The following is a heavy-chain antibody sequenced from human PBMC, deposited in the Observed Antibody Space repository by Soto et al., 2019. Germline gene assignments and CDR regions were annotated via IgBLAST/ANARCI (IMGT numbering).Heavy chain of an antibody. CDR1: GFTFSSYN. Sequence: GGSLRLSCAASGFTFSSYNMNWVRQAPGKGLEWISCISSAGSTIYYTDSVKGRFTISRDNAKNSLYLQMNSLRAEDTAVYYCARGPGPYSGGRQYYFDFWGQGALVTVSS. V-gene: IGHV3-48*01. CDR2: ISSAGSTI. J-gene: IGHJ4*02. CDR3: ARGPGPYSGGRQYYFDF. D-gene: IGHD6-19*01.